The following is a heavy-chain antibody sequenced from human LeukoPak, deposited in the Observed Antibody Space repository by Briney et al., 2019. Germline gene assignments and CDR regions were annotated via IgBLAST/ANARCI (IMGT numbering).Heavy chain of an antibody. CDR2: INPNSGGT. CDR3: AGAFYAAGWFDP. V-gene: IGHV1-2*02. Sequence: ASVKVSCKASGYTFTGYYMHWVRQAPGQGLEWMGWINPNSGGTNYAQKFQGRVTMTRDTSIGTAYMELSRLRSDDTAVYYCAGAFYAAGWFDPWGQGTLVTVSS. J-gene: IGHJ5*02. CDR1: GYTFTGYY. D-gene: IGHD2/OR15-2a*01.